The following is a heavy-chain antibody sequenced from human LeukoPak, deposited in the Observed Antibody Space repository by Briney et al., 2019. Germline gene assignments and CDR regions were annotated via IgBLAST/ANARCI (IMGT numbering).Heavy chain of an antibody. CDR1: GDSFSSNGAA. J-gene: IGHJ4*02. Sequence: SQTLSLTCAISGDSFSSNGAAWDWIRQSPSRGLEWLGRTYYRSQQWYSDYAPSVKGRITINADTSQNQFSLHLNSVIPEDTAVYYCGRETDFGVVTNWGQGTLVTVSS. CDR3: GRETDFGVVTN. V-gene: IGHV6-1*01. CDR2: TYYRSQQWYS. D-gene: IGHD3-3*01.